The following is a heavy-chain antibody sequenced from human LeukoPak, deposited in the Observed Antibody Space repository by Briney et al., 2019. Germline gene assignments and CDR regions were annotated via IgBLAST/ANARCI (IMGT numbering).Heavy chain of an antibody. CDR2: IRYDGSNK. V-gene: IGHV3-30*02. CDR1: GFTFSSYG. D-gene: IGHD2-2*01. Sequence: GGSLRLSCAASGFTFSSYGMHWVRQAPGKGLEWVAFIRYDGSNKYYADSVKGRFTISRDNSENTLYLQMNSLRAEDTAVYYCAKDQVAGYCSSTSCYVFDYWGQGTLVTVSS. CDR3: AKDQVAGYCSSTSCYVFDY. J-gene: IGHJ4*02.